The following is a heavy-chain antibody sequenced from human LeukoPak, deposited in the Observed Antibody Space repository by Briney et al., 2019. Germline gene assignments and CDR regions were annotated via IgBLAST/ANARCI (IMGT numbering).Heavy chain of an antibody. D-gene: IGHD3-10*01. V-gene: IGHV1-24*01. CDR2: FDPEDGET. CDR3: TTVAAPPPITPFDY. CDR1: GYTLTELS. Sequence: ASVKVSCKVSGYTLTELSMHWVRQAPGKGLEWMGGFDPEDGETIYAQKFQGRVTMTEDTSTDTAYMELSSLRSEDAAVYYCTTVAAPPPITPFDYWGQGTLDTVSS. J-gene: IGHJ4*02.